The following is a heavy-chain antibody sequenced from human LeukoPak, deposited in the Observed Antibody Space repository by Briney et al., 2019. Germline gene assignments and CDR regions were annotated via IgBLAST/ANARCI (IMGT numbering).Heavy chain of an antibody. CDR3: AMGGVAAAGAFDV. Sequence: SETLSLTCAVSGGSISSTNWWTWVRQPPGKGLEWIGEIYHGGSTNYNPSLRSRVTISLDKSKNQFSVKLNSVTAADTAVDYCAMGGVAAAGAFDVWGQGTMVTVSS. CDR2: IYHGGST. V-gene: IGHV4-4*02. J-gene: IGHJ3*01. D-gene: IGHD6-13*01. CDR1: GGSISSTNW.